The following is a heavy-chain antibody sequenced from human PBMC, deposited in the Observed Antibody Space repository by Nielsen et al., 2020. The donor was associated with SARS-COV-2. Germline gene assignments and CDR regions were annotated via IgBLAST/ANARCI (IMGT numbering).Heavy chain of an antibody. CDR2: ISYSGST. V-gene: IGHV4-59*01. J-gene: IGHJ6*03. Sequence: GSLRLSCTVSGGSFSTDYWSWVRQPPGKGLEWIGYISYSGSTNYSPSLKSRVAISVDTSKNQFSLKLRFVTAADTAVYYCARGPGTAYYFMDVWGKGTTVTVSS. D-gene: IGHD1-7*01. CDR3: ARGPGTAYYFMDV. CDR1: GGSFSTDY.